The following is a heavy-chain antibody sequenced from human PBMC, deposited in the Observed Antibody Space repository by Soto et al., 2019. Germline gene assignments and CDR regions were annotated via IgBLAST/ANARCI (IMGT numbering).Heavy chain of an antibody. Sequence: PSETLSLTCTVSGGSISSYYWSWIRQPPGKGLEWIGYIYYSGSTNYNPSLKSRVTISVDTSKNQFSLKLSSVTAADTAVYYCARGPGWLRLFRFDPWGQGTLVTVSS. CDR3: ARGPGWLRLFRFDP. CDR1: GGSISSYY. V-gene: IGHV4-59*01. CDR2: IYYSGST. J-gene: IGHJ5*02. D-gene: IGHD5-12*01.